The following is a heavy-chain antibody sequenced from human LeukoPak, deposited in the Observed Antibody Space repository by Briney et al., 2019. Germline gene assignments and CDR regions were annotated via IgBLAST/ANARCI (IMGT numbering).Heavy chain of an antibody. Sequence: PGGTLRLSCAASGFTFSSYSMNWVRQAPGKGLEWVSYISSSSSTIYYADSVKGRFTISRDNAKNSLYLQMNSLRAEDTAVYYCARDRSFRDYDSSGYYGGDYWGQGTLVTVSS. D-gene: IGHD3-22*01. V-gene: IGHV3-48*01. CDR1: GFTFSSYS. J-gene: IGHJ4*02. CDR3: ARDRSFRDYDSSGYYGGDY. CDR2: ISSSSSTI.